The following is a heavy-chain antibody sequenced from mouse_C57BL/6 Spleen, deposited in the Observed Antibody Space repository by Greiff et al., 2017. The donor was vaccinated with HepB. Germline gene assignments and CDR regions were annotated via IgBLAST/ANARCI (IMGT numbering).Heavy chain of an antibody. CDR1: GFTFSDYG. Sequence: EVQLQESGGGLVKPGGSLKLSCAASGFTFSDYGMHWVRQAPEKGLEWVAYISSGSSTIYYADTVKGRFTIARDNAKNTRFLQMTSLRSEDTAMYYCARGGYFDYWGQGTTLTVSS. V-gene: IGHV5-17*01. J-gene: IGHJ2*01. CDR2: ISSGSSTI. CDR3: ARGGYFDY.